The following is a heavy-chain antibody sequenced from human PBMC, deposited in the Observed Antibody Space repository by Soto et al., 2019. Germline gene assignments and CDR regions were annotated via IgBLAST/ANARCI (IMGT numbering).Heavy chain of an antibody. CDR3: ARLDSGSYPPSFDY. CDR2: IYYSGST. CDR1: GDSISSSIDY. V-gene: IGHV4-39*01. J-gene: IGHJ4*02. Sequence: SYTLYITSTVCGDSISSSIDYWSLIRKTPGKGLEWSGSIYYSGSTYYNPSLKSRVTISVDTSKNQVSLKLSSVTAADTAVYYCARLDSGSYPPSFDYWGQGTLVTGSS. D-gene: IGHD3-10*01.